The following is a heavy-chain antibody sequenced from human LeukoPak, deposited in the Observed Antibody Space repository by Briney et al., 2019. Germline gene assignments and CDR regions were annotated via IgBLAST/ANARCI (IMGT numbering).Heavy chain of an antibody. CDR1: GFTFSSYA. D-gene: IGHD2-15*01. V-gene: IGHV3-23*01. Sequence: GGSLRLSCAASGFTFSSYAMSWVRQAPGKGLEWVSAISGSGGSTYYADSVRGRFTISRDNSKKTLYLQMNSLRAEDTAVYYCAKVARGYSSCGSCYSYYYMDVWGKGTTVTVSS. CDR3: AKVARGYSSCGSCYSYYYMDV. CDR2: ISGSGGST. J-gene: IGHJ6*03.